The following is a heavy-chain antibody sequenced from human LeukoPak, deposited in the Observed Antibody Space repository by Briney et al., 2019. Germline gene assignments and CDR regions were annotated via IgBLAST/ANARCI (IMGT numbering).Heavy chain of an antibody. V-gene: IGHV4-59*08. Sequence: SETLSLTCTVSGGSISSYYWSWLRQPPGKGLEWIGYIYYSGSTNYNPSLKSRVTISVDTSKNQFSLKLSSVTAADTAVYYCARREYYYDSSGHLGDYFDYWGQGTLVTVSS. J-gene: IGHJ4*02. D-gene: IGHD3-22*01. CDR1: GGSISSYY. CDR3: ARREYYYDSSGHLGDYFDY. CDR2: IYYSGST.